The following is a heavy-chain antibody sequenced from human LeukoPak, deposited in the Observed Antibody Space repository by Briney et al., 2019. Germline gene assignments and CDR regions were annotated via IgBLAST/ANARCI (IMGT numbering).Heavy chain of an antibody. Sequence: SQTLSLTCAVSGGSISSGGYSWSWIRQPPGKGLEWIGYIYHSGSTYYNPSLKSRVTISVDRSKNQFSLKLSSVTAADTAVYYCARADDGDYSRRDAFDIWGQGTMVTVSS. CDR2: IYHSGST. J-gene: IGHJ3*02. V-gene: IGHV4-30-2*01. CDR1: GGSISSGGYS. CDR3: ARADDGDYSRRDAFDI. D-gene: IGHD4-17*01.